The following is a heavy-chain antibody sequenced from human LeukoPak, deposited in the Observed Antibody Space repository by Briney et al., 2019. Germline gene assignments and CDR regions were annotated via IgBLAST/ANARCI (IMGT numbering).Heavy chain of an antibody. Sequence: PGGSLRLSCAASGFTVSSDYMSWVRQAPGKGLEWVSVIYSGGSTYYADSVKGRFTISRDNSKNTLYLQMNSLRAEDTAVYYCARDRLQWLVVNDAFDIWGQGTMVTVSS. CDR1: GFTVSSDY. V-gene: IGHV3-53*01. CDR3: ARDRLQWLVVNDAFDI. D-gene: IGHD6-19*01. J-gene: IGHJ3*02. CDR2: IYSGGST.